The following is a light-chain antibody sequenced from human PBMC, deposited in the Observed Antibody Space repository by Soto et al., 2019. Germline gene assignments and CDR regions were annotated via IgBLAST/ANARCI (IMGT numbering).Light chain of an antibody. J-gene: IGKJ1*01. Sequence: DIQMTQSPSTLSGSVGDRVTITCRASQTISSWLAWYQQKPGKAPKLLIYAASSLQRGVPSTFSGSGSGTEFTLTISSLQPEDFATYYCLQHNSYLWTFGQGTKVDIK. CDR2: AAS. CDR1: QTISSW. CDR3: LQHNSYLWT. V-gene: IGKV1-5*01.